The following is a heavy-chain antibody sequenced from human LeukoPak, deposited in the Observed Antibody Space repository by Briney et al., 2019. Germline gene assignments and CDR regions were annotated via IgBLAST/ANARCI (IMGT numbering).Heavy chain of an antibody. Sequence: GGSLRLSCAASGFTLSSYSMNWVRQAPGKGLEWISYIDSDTYGNTIYYPHTVKGRFTISRDNAKNSLYLQMNSLRAEDTAVYYCARALIKSGSYIWAAFDIWGQGTMVTVSS. CDR1: GFTLSSYS. CDR2: IDSDTYGNTI. V-gene: IGHV3-48*01. CDR3: ARALIKSGSYIWAAFDI. D-gene: IGHD1-26*01. J-gene: IGHJ3*02.